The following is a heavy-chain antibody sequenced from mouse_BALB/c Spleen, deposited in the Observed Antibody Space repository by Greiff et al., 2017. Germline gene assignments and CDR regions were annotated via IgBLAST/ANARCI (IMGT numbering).Heavy chain of an antibody. Sequence: VQLKESGPGLVKPSQSLSLTCTVTGYSITSDYAWNWIRQFPGNKLEWMGYISYSGSTSYNPSLKSRISITRDTSKNQFFLQLNSVTTEDTATYYCARGGGNYPFDYWGQGTTLTVSS. V-gene: IGHV3-2*02. CDR2: ISYSGST. J-gene: IGHJ2*01. D-gene: IGHD2-1*01. CDR1: GYSITSDYA. CDR3: ARGGGNYPFDY.